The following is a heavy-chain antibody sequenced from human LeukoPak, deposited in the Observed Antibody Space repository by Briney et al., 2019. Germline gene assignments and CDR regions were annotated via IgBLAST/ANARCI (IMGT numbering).Heavy chain of an antibody. Sequence: GASVKVSCKASGYTFTSYDINWVRQATGQGLEWMGWMNPDSGNTGYAQKFQGRVTMTRNTSISTAYMELSSLRFEDTAVYYCATRREDYYDSSGYWGQGTLVTVSS. CDR3: ATRREDYYDSSGY. D-gene: IGHD3-22*01. CDR1: GYTFTSYD. CDR2: MNPDSGNT. V-gene: IGHV1-8*01. J-gene: IGHJ4*02.